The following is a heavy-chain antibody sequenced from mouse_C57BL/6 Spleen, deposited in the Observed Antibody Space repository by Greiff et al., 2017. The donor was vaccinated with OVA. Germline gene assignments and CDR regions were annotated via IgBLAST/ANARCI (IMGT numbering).Heavy chain of an antibody. V-gene: IGHV1-15*01. CDR3: TREKLPFDD. J-gene: IGHJ2*01. D-gene: IGHD5-5*01. Sequence: VKLQQSGAELVRPGASVTLSCKASGYTFTDYEMHWVKQTPVHGLEWIGAIDPETGGTAYNQKFKGKAILTADKSSSTAYMELRSLTSEDSAVDYCTREKLPFDDWGQGTTLTVSS. CDR1: GYTFTDYE. CDR2: IDPETGGT.